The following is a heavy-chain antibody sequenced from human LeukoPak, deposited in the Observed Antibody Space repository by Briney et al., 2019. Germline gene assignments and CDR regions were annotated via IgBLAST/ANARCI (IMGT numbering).Heavy chain of an antibody. D-gene: IGHD3-22*01. CDR1: GGSISSYY. J-gene: IGHJ5*02. CDR2: IYTSGST. Sequence: SETLSLTCTVSGGSISSYYWSWIRQPAGKGLEWIGRIYTSGSTNYNPSLKSRVTMSVDTSKNQFSLKLNSVTAADTAVYYCARRLLQSSGLGAQNWFDPWGQGTLVTVSS. V-gene: IGHV4-4*07. CDR3: ARRLLQSSGLGAQNWFDP.